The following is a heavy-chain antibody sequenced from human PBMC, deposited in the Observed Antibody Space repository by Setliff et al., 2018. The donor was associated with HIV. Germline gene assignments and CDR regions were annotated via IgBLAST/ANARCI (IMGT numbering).Heavy chain of an antibody. CDR1: VGSISSNC. D-gene: IGHD2-15*01. V-gene: IGHV4-4*02. J-gene: IGHJ3*02. CDR2: NYHSGRT. CDR3: ARHSCGTTACYGPGM. Sequence: PSDTLSLTCAVSVGSISSNCWSWVRQSPGKGLEWIGENYHSGRTHYNQSLQSLVTISVDKSKSQFSLKLNSVTAADTAVYYCARHSCGTTACYGPGMWGPGTMVTVSS.